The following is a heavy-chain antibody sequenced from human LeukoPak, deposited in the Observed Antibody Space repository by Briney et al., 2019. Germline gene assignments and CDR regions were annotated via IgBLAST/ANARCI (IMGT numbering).Heavy chain of an antibody. CDR1: GGTFSSYA. V-gene: IGHV1-69*05. CDR3: ARAGAIAAYFDY. CDR2: IIPIFGTA. Sequence: SVKVSCKASGGTFSSYAISWVRQAPGQGLEWMGGIIPIFGTANYAQKFQGRVTITTDESTSTAYMELSSLRSEDTAAYYCARAGAIAAYFDYWGQGTLVTVSS. D-gene: IGHD6-13*01. J-gene: IGHJ4*02.